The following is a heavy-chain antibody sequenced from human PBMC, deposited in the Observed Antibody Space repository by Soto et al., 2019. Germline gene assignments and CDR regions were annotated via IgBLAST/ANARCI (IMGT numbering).Heavy chain of an antibody. CDR2: ISWNSGSI. Sequence: GGSLRLSCAASGFTFDDYAMHWVRQAPGKGLEWVSGISWNSGSIGYADSVKGRFTISRDNAKNSLYLQMNSLRAEDTALYYCAKDFGATVTTPYYWGQGTLVTVSS. CDR3: AKDFGATVTTPYY. D-gene: IGHD4-17*01. V-gene: IGHV3-9*01. CDR1: GFTFDDYA. J-gene: IGHJ4*02.